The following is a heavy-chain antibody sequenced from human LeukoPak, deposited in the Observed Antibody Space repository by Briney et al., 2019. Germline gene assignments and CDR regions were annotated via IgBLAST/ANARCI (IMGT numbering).Heavy chain of an antibody. D-gene: IGHD5-24*01. V-gene: IGHV3-30*18. Sequence: GGSLRLSCAASGFPFHDHDMYWVRQTPGKGLEWVALISHGGGKEHYAESVKGRFTISRDNSRNTVYLQMSSLRSDDTAVYYCAKTLDGFWPQFDFWGQGTLLTVSS. CDR1: GFPFHDHD. CDR2: ISHGGGKE. J-gene: IGHJ4*02. CDR3: AKTLDGFWPQFDF.